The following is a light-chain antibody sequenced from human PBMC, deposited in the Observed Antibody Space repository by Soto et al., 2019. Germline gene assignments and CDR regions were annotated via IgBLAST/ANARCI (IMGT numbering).Light chain of an antibody. CDR1: QSVSSSY. V-gene: IGKV3-20*01. J-gene: IGKJ3*01. CDR2: GGS. Sequence: EIVLPQSPGTLSLSPGETAILSCRASQSVSSSYLAWYQQKPGQAPRLLIYGGSSRATGIPDRFSGGGSGTDFTLTISRLEPEDFAVYLCQQYADSPPTFGPGTKVDIK. CDR3: QQYADSPPT.